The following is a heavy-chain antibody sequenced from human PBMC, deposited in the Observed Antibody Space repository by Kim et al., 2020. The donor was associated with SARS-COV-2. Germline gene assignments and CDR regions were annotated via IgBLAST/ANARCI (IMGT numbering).Heavy chain of an antibody. V-gene: IGHV3-7*01. CDR2: IKQDGGDK. CDR3: ARGAYTGGWYPDYFDY. CDR1: GFAFSNSW. Sequence: GGSLRLSCAASGFAFSNSWMTWVRQAPGKGLEWVANIKQDGGDKFYMDSVKGRFTISRDNAKDSLYLQMNSLRADDTAIYYCARGAYTGGWYPDYFDYWG. D-gene: IGHD6-19*01. J-gene: IGHJ4*01.